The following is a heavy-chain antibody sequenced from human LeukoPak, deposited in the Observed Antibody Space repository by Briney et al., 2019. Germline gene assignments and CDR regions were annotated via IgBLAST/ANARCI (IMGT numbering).Heavy chain of an antibody. CDR3: ARVLDCSSTSCYWVDP. D-gene: IGHD2-2*01. CDR1: GGSISSHY. CDR2: IYYSGST. Sequence: TSETLSLTCTVSGGSISSHYWSWIRQPPGKGLEWIGYIYYSGSTNYNPSLKSRVTISVDTSKNQFSLKLSSVTAEDTAVYYCARVLDCSSTSCYWVDPWGQGTLVTVSS. J-gene: IGHJ5*02. V-gene: IGHV4-59*11.